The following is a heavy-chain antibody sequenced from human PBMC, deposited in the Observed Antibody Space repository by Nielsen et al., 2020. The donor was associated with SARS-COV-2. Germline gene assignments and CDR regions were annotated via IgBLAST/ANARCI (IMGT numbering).Heavy chain of an antibody. Sequence: GGSLRLSCAASGFTFSSYGMHWVRQAPGKRLEWVAVISYDGSNKYYADSVKGRFTISRDNSKNTLYLQMNSLRAEDTAVYYCASMRDYWGQGTLVTVSS. V-gene: IGHV3-33*05. CDR2: ISYDGSNK. CDR1: GFTFSSYG. J-gene: IGHJ4*02. CDR3: ASMRDY. D-gene: IGHD2-2*01.